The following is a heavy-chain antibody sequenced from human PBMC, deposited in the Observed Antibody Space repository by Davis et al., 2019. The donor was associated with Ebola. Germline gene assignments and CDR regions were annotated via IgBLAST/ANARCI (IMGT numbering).Heavy chain of an antibody. CDR2: IWSNGVTK. CDR1: GFSFRSYG. Sequence: PGGSLRLSCAVSGFSFRSYGMHWVRQAPGKGLDWVAVIWSNGVTKFYADSVEGRFTISRDNSKNTLYLEMNSLRVEDTAVYYCVRSYFGGDYYDFWGQGTLVTVSS. D-gene: IGHD3-16*01. J-gene: IGHJ4*02. CDR3: VRSYFGGDYYDF. V-gene: IGHV3-33*08.